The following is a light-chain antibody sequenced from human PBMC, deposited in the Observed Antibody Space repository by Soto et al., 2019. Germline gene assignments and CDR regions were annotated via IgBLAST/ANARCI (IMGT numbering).Light chain of an antibody. CDR2: AAS. V-gene: IGKV1-39*01. J-gene: IGKJ1*01. Sequence: DIQMTQSPPTLSASVGDRVTITCRASQSINTYLNWYQQIPGKAPKVLIYAASTVQSWVPSRFSGSGSGTDFTLTISSLQPEDFATSYCQQTYRIPRTFGQVTRVDFK. CDR3: QQTYRIPRT. CDR1: QSINTY.